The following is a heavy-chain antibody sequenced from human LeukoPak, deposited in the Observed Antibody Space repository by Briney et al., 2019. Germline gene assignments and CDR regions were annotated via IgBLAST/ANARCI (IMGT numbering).Heavy chain of an antibody. CDR1: GGSISSSSYY. CDR2: IYYSGST. CDR3: AREGGRRDSYDSSGVDY. V-gene: IGHV4-39*07. D-gene: IGHD3-22*01. J-gene: IGHJ4*02. Sequence: SETLSLTCTVTGGSISSSSYYWGWIRQPPGKGLEWIGSIYYSGSTYYNPSLKSRVTISVDTSKNQFSLKLSSVTAADTAVYYCAREGGRRDSYDSSGVDYWGQGTLVTVSS.